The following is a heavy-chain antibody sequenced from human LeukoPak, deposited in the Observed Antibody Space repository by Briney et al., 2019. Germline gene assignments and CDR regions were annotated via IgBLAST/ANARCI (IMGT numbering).Heavy chain of an antibody. Sequence: GASVKVPCKASGYTFTSYYIHWVRQAPGQGLEWMGMINPSGATTTYAQNFQGRVTMTRDTSTRTAYMELSSLRSEDTAVYYCAKEGNSGWVPKYWGQGTLVTVSS. CDR2: INPSGATT. J-gene: IGHJ4*02. CDR1: GYTFTSYY. CDR3: AKEGNSGWVPKY. D-gene: IGHD6-19*01. V-gene: IGHV1-46*01.